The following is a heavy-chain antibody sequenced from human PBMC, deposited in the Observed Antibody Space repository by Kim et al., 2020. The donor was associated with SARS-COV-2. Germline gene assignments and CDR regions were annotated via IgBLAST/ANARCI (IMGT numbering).Heavy chain of an antibody. J-gene: IGHJ4*02. D-gene: IGHD4-17*01. CDR2: IYCGDSDT. CDR1: GYRFTSYW. CDR3: ARPYGNYQLDY. Sequence: GESLKISRKGSGYRFTSYWIGWVRQMPGKGLEWMGIIYCGDSDTRYSPSFQGQVTISVDKSISTAYLQWSSLKASDTAMYYCARPYGNYQLDYWGQGTLVTVSS. V-gene: IGHV5-51*01.